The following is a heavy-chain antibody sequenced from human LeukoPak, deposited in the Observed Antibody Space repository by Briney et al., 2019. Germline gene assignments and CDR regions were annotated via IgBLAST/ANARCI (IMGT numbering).Heavy chain of an antibody. CDR3: ARQRGSGTYSAYYFDY. D-gene: IGHD3-10*01. V-gene: IGHV4-38-2*01. J-gene: IGHJ4*02. CDR1: GYSISSVYY. Sequence: SETLSLTCAVSGYSISSVYYWRRIRQPPGKGLEGIGSTYHSGGTYYNPSHKSRITISVDTSKNQFPLKLTSVTAADTAVYYCARQRGSGTYSAYYFDYWGQGTLVTVSS. CDR2: TYHSGGT.